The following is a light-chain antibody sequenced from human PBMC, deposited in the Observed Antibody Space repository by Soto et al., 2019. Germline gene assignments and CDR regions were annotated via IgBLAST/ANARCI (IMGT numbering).Light chain of an antibody. J-gene: IGLJ3*02. CDR1: NSNIGSNT. Sequence: QSVLTQAPSASGTPGQRVTISCSGSNSNIGSNTVSWYQQVPGTAAKVLIYNNDQRPSGVPDRLSGSKSGTSASLAIGALQAEDEADYYCAAWDGSLNGRVFGGGTKLTVL. CDR2: NND. V-gene: IGLV1-44*01. CDR3: AAWDGSLNGRV.